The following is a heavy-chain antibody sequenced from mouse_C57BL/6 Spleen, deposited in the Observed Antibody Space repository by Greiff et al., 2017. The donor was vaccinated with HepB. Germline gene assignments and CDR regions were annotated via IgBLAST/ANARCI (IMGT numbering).Heavy chain of an antibody. CDR2: INYDGSST. J-gene: IGHJ3*01. CDR3: ARVRSNYAWFAY. CDR1: GFTFSDYY. Sequence: EVMLVESEGGLVQPGSSMKLSCTASGFTFSDYYMAWVRQVPEKGLEWVANINYDGSSTYYLDSLKSRFIISRDNAKNILYLQMSSLKSEDTATYYCARVRSNYAWFAYWGQGTLVTVSA. D-gene: IGHD2-5*01. V-gene: IGHV5-16*01.